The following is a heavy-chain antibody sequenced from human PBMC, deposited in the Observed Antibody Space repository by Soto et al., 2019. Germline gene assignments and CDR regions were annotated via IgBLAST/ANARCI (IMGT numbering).Heavy chain of an antibody. CDR3: ATFGLYYYYYGMDV. V-gene: IGHV5-10-1*01. D-gene: IGHD3-10*01. CDR1: GYSFANYW. J-gene: IGHJ6*02. CDR2: IDPYDYST. Sequence: PGESLKISCEASGYSFANYWIGWVRQMPGKGLEWMGRIDPYDYSTNYSPSFQGRVTISVDKSISTAYLQWSSLKASDSAMYYCATFGLYYYYYGMDVWGQGTTVTVSS.